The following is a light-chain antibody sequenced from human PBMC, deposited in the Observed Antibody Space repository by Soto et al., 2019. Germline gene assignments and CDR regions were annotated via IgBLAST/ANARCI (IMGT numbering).Light chain of an antibody. CDR2: EVT. CDR3: NSYTTSSTYV. V-gene: IGLV2-14*01. J-gene: IGLJ1*01. CDR1: STDVGGYNY. Sequence: QSALTQPASVSGSPGQSITISCTGTSTDVGGYNYVSWYQHRPGEAPKLVIFEVTKRPSGVSNRFSGSKSGNTASLTISGLQAEDEADYFCNSYTTSSTYVFGSGTKVTV.